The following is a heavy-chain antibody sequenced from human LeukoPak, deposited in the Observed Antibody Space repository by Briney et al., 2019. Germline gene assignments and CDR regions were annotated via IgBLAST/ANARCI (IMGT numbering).Heavy chain of an antibody. CDR2: INPNSGGT. CDR3: ARGGYYDFWSGYSDNWFDP. J-gene: IGHJ5*02. D-gene: IGHD3-3*01. Sequence: GASVKVSCKASGYTFTGYYMHWVRQAPGQGLEWMGRINPNSGGTNYAQKFQGRVTMTRDTSISTAYMELSSLRSEDTAVYYCARGGYYDFWSGYSDNWFDPWGQGTLVTVSS. V-gene: IGHV1-2*06. CDR1: GYTFTGYY.